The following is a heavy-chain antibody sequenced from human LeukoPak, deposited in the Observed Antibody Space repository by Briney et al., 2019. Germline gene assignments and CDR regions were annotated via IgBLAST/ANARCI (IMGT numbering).Heavy chain of an antibody. D-gene: IGHD2-21*02. Sequence: GGSLRLSCSASGFTFSSYSMSWVRQAPGKGLEWVSSISARPFSTYYADSVKGRFTISRDNSKNTLYLQMNTLRAEDTAVYYCARVAYCGGDCPYNWFDPWGQGTLVTVSS. CDR3: ARVAYCGGDCPYNWFDP. CDR1: GFTFSSYS. CDR2: ISARPFST. V-gene: IGHV3-23*01. J-gene: IGHJ5*02.